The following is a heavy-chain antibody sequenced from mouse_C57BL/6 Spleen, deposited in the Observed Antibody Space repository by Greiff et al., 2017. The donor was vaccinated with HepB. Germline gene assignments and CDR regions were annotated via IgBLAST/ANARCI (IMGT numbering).Heavy chain of an antibody. J-gene: IGHJ1*03. D-gene: IGHD1-1*01. Sequence: VQLQQPGAELVRPGSSVKLSCKASGYTFTSYWMHWVKQRPIQGLEWIGNIDPSDSETHYNQKFKDKATLTVDKSSSTAYMQLSSLTSEDSAVYYCAREGITTWYFDVWGTGTTVTVSS. CDR1: GYTFTSYW. CDR2: IDPSDSET. V-gene: IGHV1-52*01. CDR3: AREGITTWYFDV.